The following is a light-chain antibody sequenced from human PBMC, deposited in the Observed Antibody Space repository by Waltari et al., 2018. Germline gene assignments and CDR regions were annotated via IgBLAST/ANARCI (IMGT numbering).Light chain of an antibody. CDR3: QQYNDWPRT. V-gene: IGKV3-15*01. J-gene: IGKJ1*01. Sequence: EIVMTQSPATLSVSPGERATLSCRASQSISSNLACYQQKPGQAPRLLIYGASTRATGIPARFSGSGSGTEFTLTISSLQSEDFAVYYCQQYNDWPRTFGQRTKVEIK. CDR2: GAS. CDR1: QSISSN.